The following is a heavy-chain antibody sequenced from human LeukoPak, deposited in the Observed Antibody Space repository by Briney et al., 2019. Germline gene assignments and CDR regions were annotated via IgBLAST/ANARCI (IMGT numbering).Heavy chain of an antibody. J-gene: IGHJ4*02. CDR3: TTRGYSYGYPPGAPPRFDY. CDR2: IKSKTDGGTT. CDR1: GFTFSSYS. D-gene: IGHD5-18*01. Sequence: GGSLRLSWAASGFTFSSYSMNWVRQAPGKGLEWVGRIKSKTDGGTTDYAAPVKGRFTISRDDSKNTLYLQMNSLKTEDTAVYYCTTRGYSYGYPPGAPPRFDYWGQGTLVTVSS. V-gene: IGHV3-15*07.